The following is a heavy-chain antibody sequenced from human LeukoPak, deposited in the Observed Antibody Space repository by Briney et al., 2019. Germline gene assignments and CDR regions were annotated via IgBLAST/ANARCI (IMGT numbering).Heavy chain of an antibody. Sequence: ASVKVSCKASGYTFTSYAMHWVRQAPGQRLEWMGWINAGNGNTKYSQKFQGRVTITRDTSASTAYMELSSLRSEDTAVYYCVRGFLFSGYDYWGQGTLVTVSS. CDR1: GYTFTSYA. CDR3: VRGFLFSGYDY. V-gene: IGHV1-3*01. D-gene: IGHD3-22*01. J-gene: IGHJ4*02. CDR2: INAGNGNT.